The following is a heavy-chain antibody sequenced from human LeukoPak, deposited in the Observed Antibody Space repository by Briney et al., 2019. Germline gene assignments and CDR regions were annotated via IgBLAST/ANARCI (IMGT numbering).Heavy chain of an antibody. CDR2: ISGSGGST. V-gene: IGHV3-23*01. Sequence: GGSLRLSCAASGFTFSSYAMSWVRQAPGKGLEWVSAISGSGGSTYYADSVKGRFTISRDNAKNSLYLQMNSLRAEDTALYYCAKDTIFGFDYWGQGTLVTVSS. J-gene: IGHJ4*02. CDR3: AKDTIFGFDY. D-gene: IGHD3-3*01. CDR1: GFTFSSYA.